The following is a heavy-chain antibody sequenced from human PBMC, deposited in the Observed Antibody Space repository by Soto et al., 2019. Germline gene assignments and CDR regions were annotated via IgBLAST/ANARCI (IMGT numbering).Heavy chain of an antibody. J-gene: IGHJ4*02. D-gene: IGHD3-22*01. V-gene: IGHV3-21*01. Sequence: GGSLRLSCAASRFTFSSYSMNLVRQAPGKGLEWVSSISSSSSYIYYADSVKGRFTISRDNAKNSLYLQMNSLRAEDTAVYYCARQVGSGYFPPTPFDYWGQGTLVTVSS. CDR2: ISSSSSYI. CDR3: ARQVGSGYFPPTPFDY. CDR1: RFTFSSYS.